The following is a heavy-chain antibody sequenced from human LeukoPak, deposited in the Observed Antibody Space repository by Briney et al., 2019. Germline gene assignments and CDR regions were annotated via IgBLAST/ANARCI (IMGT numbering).Heavy chain of an antibody. CDR1: GFTFSNTW. CDR2: INQDGGTR. J-gene: IGHJ4*02. CDR3: ARDMKGNLDY. V-gene: IGHV3-7*01. D-gene: IGHD3-16*01. Sequence: GGSLRLSCAASGFTFSNTWMAWVRQAPGKGLDWVANINQDGGTRQYADSVRGRFTISRDNAKNSLYLEMNSLRAEDTGLYHCARDMKGNLDYWGQGTLVTVPS.